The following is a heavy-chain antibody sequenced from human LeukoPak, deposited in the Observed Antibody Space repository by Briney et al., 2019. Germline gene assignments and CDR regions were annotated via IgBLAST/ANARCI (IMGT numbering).Heavy chain of an antibody. D-gene: IGHD3-10*01. J-gene: IGHJ4*02. CDR1: GGSISSYY. Sequence: SETLSLTCTVSGGSISSYYWSWIRQPPGKGLEWIGYIYYSGSTNYNPSLKSRVTISVDTSKNQFSLKLSSVTAADTAVYYCARTRNVLLWFGESPPPYYFDYWGQGTLVTVSS. V-gene: IGHV4-59*01. CDR2: IYYSGST. CDR3: ARTRNVLLWFGESPPPYYFDY.